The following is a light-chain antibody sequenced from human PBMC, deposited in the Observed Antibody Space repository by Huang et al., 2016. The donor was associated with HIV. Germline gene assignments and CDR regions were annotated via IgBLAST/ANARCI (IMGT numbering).Light chain of an antibody. Sequence: AVQMTQSPSSLSASVGDRITITCRASQGVRGDLGLYQQKPGKAPKLLIYGTSTLQSGVPSRFSGSGSGTHYTLSINSLQPEDFASYLQAATYPWTFGQGTKVEIK. V-gene: IGKV1-6*01. CDR3: AATYPWT. CDR1: QGVRGD. CDR2: GTS. J-gene: IGKJ1*01.